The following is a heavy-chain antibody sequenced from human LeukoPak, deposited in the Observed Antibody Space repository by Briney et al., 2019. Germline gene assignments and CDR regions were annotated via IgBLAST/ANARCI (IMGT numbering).Heavy chain of an antibody. CDR1: GYTFTSYG. Sequence: GASVKVSCKASGYTFTSYGISWVRHAPGQGLEWMGWISAYNGNTNYAQKLQGRVTMTTDTSTSTAYMELRSLRSDDTAVYYCAREDGSYGSNWFDPWGQGTLVTVSS. CDR2: ISAYNGNT. J-gene: IGHJ5*02. V-gene: IGHV1-18*01. CDR3: AREDGSYGSNWFDP. D-gene: IGHD5-18*01.